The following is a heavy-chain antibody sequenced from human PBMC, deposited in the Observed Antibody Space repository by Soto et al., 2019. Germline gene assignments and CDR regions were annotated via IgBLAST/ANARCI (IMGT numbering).Heavy chain of an antibody. CDR1: GGSISSSSYY. D-gene: IGHD3-3*01. V-gene: IGHV4-39*01. Sequence: SETLSLTCTVSGGSISSSSYYWGWIRQPPGKGLEWIGSIYYSGSTYYNPSLKSRVTISVDTSKNQFSLKLSSVTAADTAVYYCASAIRSVDYWGQGTLVTVSS. CDR3: ASAIRSVDY. CDR2: IYYSGST. J-gene: IGHJ4*02.